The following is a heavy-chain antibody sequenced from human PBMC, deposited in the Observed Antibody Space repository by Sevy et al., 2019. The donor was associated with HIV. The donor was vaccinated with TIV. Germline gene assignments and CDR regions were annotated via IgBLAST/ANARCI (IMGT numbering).Heavy chain of an antibody. CDR3: AKDINRGCDGINCYPYYYYFYGLDV. Sequence: GGSLRLPCAASGFPFNDHAMHWVRQVPGKGLEWVSGFSWNSRNIGYADSVKGRFTISRDNANHFLYLEMNSLRPEDTAFYYCAKDINRGCDGINCYPYYYYFYGLDVWGQGTTVTVSS. CDR2: FSWNSRNI. CDR1: GFPFNDHA. D-gene: IGHD2-21*01. J-gene: IGHJ6*02. V-gene: IGHV3-9*01.